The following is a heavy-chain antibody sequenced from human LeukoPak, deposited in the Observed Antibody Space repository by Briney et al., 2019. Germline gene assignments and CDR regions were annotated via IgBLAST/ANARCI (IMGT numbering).Heavy chain of an antibody. V-gene: IGHV1-2*02. CDR2: INPNSGGT. Sequence: ASVKASCKASGYTFTGYYMHWVRQAPGQGLEWMGWINPNSGGTNYAQKFQDRVTMTRDTSISTAYMELSRLRSDDTAVYYCARDLGGSYRLSYFDYWGQGTLVTVSS. D-gene: IGHD3-16*02. CDR1: GYTFTGYY. CDR3: ARDLGGSYRLSYFDY. J-gene: IGHJ4*02.